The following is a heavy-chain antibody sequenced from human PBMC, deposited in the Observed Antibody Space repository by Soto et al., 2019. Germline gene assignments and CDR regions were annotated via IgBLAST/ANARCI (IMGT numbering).Heavy chain of an antibody. V-gene: IGHV4-59*01. Sequence: SETLSLTCTVSGLSISGYYWSWFRQPPGKGLEWIGDIYYSGSTNYNASLKSRVTISVDTPKNQFSLRLNSVTAADTAVYYCARANYFDYWGQGTLVTVSS. CDR2: IYYSGST. J-gene: IGHJ4*02. D-gene: IGHD2-8*01. CDR3: ARANYFDY. CDR1: GLSISGYY.